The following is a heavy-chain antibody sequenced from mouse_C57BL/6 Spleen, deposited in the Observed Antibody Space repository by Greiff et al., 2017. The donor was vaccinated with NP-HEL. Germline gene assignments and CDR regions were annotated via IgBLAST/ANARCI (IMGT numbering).Heavy chain of an antibody. CDR2: IYPGDGDT. CDR3: AREPVRHDAMDY. J-gene: IGHJ4*01. V-gene: IGHV1-80*01. Sequence: VQLQQSGAELVKPGASVKISCKASGYAFSSYWMNWVKQRPGKGLEWIGQIYPGDGDTNYNGKFKGKATLTADKSSSTAYMQLSSLTSEDSAVYFCAREPVRHDAMDYWGQGTSVTVSS. CDR1: GYAFSSYW. D-gene: IGHD2-14*01.